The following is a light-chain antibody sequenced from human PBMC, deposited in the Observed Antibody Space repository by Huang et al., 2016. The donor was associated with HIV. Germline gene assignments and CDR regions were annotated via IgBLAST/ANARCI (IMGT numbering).Light chain of an antibody. J-gene: IGKJ2*01. CDR2: WAS. CDR1: RSVLYRSNNKNY. Sequence: DIVMTQSPDSLAVSLGERATINCRSSRSVLYRSNNKNYLRWYQKKPGQAPKLLISWASTRESGVPDRFSGSGSGTVFTLTISSLQAEDVAVYYCQQYYSFPYAFGQGTKLEIK. V-gene: IGKV4-1*01. CDR3: QQYYSFPYA.